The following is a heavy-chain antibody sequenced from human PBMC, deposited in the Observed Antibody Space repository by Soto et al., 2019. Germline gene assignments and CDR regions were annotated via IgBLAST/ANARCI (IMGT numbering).Heavy chain of an antibody. J-gene: IGHJ4*02. CDR1: GFTFSSYA. Sequence: GGSLRLSCSASGFTFSSYAMHWVRQAPGKGLEYVSGIRGNGDPPFYADSVKGRFTISRDNSKDTLYLQMSSLSADDTAVYYCVKSRGGNNFDFFDWGQGALVTAPQ. V-gene: IGHV3-64D*06. CDR3: VKSRGGNNFDFFD. CDR2: IRGNGDPP. D-gene: IGHD5-12*01.